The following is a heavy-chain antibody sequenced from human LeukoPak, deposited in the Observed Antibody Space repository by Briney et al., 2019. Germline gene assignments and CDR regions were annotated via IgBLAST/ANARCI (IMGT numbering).Heavy chain of an antibody. CDR1: GFTVSSNY. CDR2: IYSGGST. D-gene: IGHD6-6*01. Sequence: GGPLRLSCAASGFTVSSNYMSWVRQAPGKGLEWVSVIYSGGSTYYADSVKGRFTISRDNSKNTLYLQMNSLRAEDTAVYYCARWGPYSSSPFFDYWGQGTLVTVSS. J-gene: IGHJ4*02. V-gene: IGHV3-53*01. CDR3: ARWGPYSSSPFFDY.